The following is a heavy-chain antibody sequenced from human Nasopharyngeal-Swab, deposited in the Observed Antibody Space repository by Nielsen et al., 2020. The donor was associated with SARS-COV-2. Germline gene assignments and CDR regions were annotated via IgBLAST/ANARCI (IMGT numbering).Heavy chain of an antibody. CDR2: IYYSGST. D-gene: IGHD3-10*01. J-gene: IGHJ3*02. V-gene: IGHV4-39*01. Sequence: WIRQPPGQGLEWIGSIYYSGSTYYNPSLKSRVTISVDTSKNQFSLQLSSVTAADTAVYYCARRPPGIGPRAFDIWGQGTMVTVSS. CDR3: ARRPPGIGPRAFDI.